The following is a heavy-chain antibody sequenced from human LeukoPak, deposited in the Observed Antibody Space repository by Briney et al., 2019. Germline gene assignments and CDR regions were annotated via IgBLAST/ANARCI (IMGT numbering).Heavy chain of an antibody. CDR2: ISSSSSYI. CDR1: GFTFSSYS. V-gene: IGHV3-21*01. Sequence: PGGSLRLSCAASGFTFSSYSMNWVRQAPGKGLEWVSFISSSSSYIYYADSVKGRFTISRDNAKNSLYLQMNSLRAEDTAVYYCARGEYGSGSYRIDYWGQGTLVTVSS. D-gene: IGHD3-10*01. CDR3: ARGEYGSGSYRIDY. J-gene: IGHJ4*02.